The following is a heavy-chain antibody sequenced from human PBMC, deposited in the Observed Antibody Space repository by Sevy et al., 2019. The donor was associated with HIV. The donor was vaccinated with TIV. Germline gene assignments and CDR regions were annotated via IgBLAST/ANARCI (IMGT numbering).Heavy chain of an antibody. V-gene: IGHV3-21*01. Sequence: GGSLRLSCAASGFTFSSYSMNWVRQAPGKGLEWVSSISTSGSYIYYADSVKGRFTISRDNAMNSLYLQMNSLRAEDTAVYYCARDEVGGSYWEFDYWGQGTLVTVSS. CDR1: GFTFSSYS. CDR3: ARDEVGGSYWEFDY. J-gene: IGHJ4*02. D-gene: IGHD1-26*01. CDR2: ISTSGSYI.